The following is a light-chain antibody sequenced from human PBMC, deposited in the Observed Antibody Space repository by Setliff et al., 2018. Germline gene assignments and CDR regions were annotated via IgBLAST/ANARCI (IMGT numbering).Light chain of an antibody. V-gene: IGLV2-14*01. CDR2: DVR. CDR3: NSYTSSSTML. Sequence: QSVLTQPASVSGSPGQSITISCTGTSSDVGGYNYVSWYQQHPGKAPKLMIYDVRKRPSGVSNRFSGSKSGNTASLTISGHQAEDEADYYCNSYTSSSTMLFGGGTKVTVL. CDR1: SSDVGGYNY. J-gene: IGLJ2*01.